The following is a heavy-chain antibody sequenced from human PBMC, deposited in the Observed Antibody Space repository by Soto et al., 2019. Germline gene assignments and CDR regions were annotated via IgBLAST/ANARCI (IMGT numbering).Heavy chain of an antibody. Sequence: AAVKVSCKASGYTFTGYYMHWVRQAPGQGLEWMGWINPNSGGTNYAQKFQGRVTMTRDTSISTAYIELSRLRSDDTAVYYCARDISSKEDYYYYYGMDVWGQGTRVTVSS. J-gene: IGHJ6*02. D-gene: IGHD4-4*01. V-gene: IGHV1-2*02. CDR2: INPNSGGT. CDR1: GYTFTGYY. CDR3: ARDISSKEDYYYYYGMDV.